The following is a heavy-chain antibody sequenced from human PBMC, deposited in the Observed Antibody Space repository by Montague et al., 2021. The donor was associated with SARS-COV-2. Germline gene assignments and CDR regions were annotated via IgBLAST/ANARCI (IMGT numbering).Heavy chain of an antibody. Sequence: SETLSLTCTVSGGSVSSSSYYWGRIRQPPGKGLEWIGSIYYTGSTYYNPSLKGRVTISVDTSKNQSSLKLSSVTAADTAVYYCARHITGSGNAFDIWGQGTMVTVSS. CDR2: IYYTGST. D-gene: IGHD3-10*01. CDR3: ARHITGSGNAFDI. J-gene: IGHJ3*02. CDR1: GGSVSSSSYY. V-gene: IGHV4-39*01.